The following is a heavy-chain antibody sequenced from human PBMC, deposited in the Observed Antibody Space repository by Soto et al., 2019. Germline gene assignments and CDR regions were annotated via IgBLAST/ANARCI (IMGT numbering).Heavy chain of an antibody. D-gene: IGHD3-9*01. V-gene: IGHV3-15*01. J-gene: IGHJ4*02. CDR1: GFSFRNAW. CDR3: AKDPSTGSADY. CDR2: IKSQGDGGTR. Sequence: ELQLVESGGGLVKPGGSLRLSCAASGFSFRNAWMSWVRQAPGKGLEWVGHIKSQGDGGTRDYAAPVKGRFTISRDGSKNTLYLQMNSLRAEDTAMYYCAKDPSTGSADYWGQGTQVTVSS.